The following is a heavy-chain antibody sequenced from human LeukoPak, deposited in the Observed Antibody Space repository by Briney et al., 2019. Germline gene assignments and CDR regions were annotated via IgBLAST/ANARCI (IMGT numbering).Heavy chain of an antibody. CDR3: ARDLWGIQLWLGDFDY. V-gene: IGHV3-7*01. CDR2: IKQDGSEK. J-gene: IGHJ4*02. Sequence: GGSLRLSCAASGFTFSNAWMSWVRQAPGKGLEWVANIKQDGSEKYYVDSVKGRFTISRDNAKNSLYLQMNSLRAEDTAVYYCARDLWGIQLWLGDFDYWGQGTLVTVSS. CDR1: GFTFSNAW. D-gene: IGHD5-18*01.